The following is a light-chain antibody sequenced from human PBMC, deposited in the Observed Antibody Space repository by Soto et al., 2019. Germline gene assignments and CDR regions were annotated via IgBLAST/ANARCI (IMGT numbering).Light chain of an antibody. CDR2: GVS. CDR1: SSDVGGYDY. CDR3: CSYAGTRPLYV. J-gene: IGLJ1*01. Sequence: QCALTQPGSGSASPGQSVTISCTGTSSDVGGYDYVSWYQHHPGKAPKLMIYGVSKRPSGVPDRFSGSKSGNTASLTISGLQAEDEADYYCCSYAGTRPLYVCGSGPKVTVL. V-gene: IGLV2-11*01.